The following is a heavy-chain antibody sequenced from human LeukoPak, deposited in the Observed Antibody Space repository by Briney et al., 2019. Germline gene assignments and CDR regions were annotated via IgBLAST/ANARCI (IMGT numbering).Heavy chain of an antibody. Sequence: SQTLSLTCTVSGGSINSGDYYWSWIRQHPGKGLEWIGYIYYSGSTYYNPSLKSRVTISVDTSKNQFSLKLSSVTAADTAVYYCARGGSGYDSFYYYGMDVWGQGTTVTVSS. CDR1: GGSINSGDYY. V-gene: IGHV4-31*03. J-gene: IGHJ6*02. CDR3: ARGGSGYDSFYYYGMDV. CDR2: IYYSGST. D-gene: IGHD5-12*01.